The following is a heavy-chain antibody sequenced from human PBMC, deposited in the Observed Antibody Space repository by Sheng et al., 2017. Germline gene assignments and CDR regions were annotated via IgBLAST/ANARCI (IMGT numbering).Heavy chain of an antibody. Sequence: QVQLQESGPGLVKPSETLSLTCTVSGYSISSGYYWGWIRQPPGKGLEWIGSIYHSGSTYYNPSLKSRVTISVDTSKNQFSLKLSSVTAADTAVYYCATGYQLLYPXFDYWGQGTLVTVSS. D-gene: IGHD2-2*02. CDR2: IYHSGST. CDR3: ATGYQLLYPXFDY. J-gene: IGHJ4*02. V-gene: IGHV4-38-2*02. CDR1: GYSISSGYY.